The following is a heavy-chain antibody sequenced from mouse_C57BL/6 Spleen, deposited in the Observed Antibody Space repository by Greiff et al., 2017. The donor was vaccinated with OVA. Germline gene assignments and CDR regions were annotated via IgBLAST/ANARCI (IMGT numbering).Heavy chain of an antibody. J-gene: IGHJ1*03. V-gene: IGHV3-1*01. D-gene: IGHD1-1*01. CDR3: ARTYYGSSPYWYFDV. CDR1: GYSITSGYD. CDR2: ISYSGST. Sequence: DVQLQESGPGMVKPSQSLSLTCTVTGYSITSGYDWHWIRHFPGNKLEWMGYISYSGSTNYNPSLKSRISITHDTSKNHFFLKLNSVTTEDTATYYCARTYYGSSPYWYFDVWGTGTTVTVSS.